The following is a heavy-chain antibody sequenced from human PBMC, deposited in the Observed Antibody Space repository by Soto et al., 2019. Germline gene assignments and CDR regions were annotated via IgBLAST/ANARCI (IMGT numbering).Heavy chain of an antibody. CDR2: IYQSGRI. D-gene: IGHD4-17*01. Sequence: PSETLSLTCTVSGDSIRITDYYWGWIRQPPGKGLDWIGCIYQSGRIYYNLSLKSRVTISIDTSKSQFSLKLSSVTAADTAVYYCATWNTKAPYGGWVDYWGQGTLVTVSS. J-gene: IGHJ4*02. CDR3: ATWNTKAPYGGWVDY. V-gene: IGHV4-39*01. CDR1: GDSIRITDYY.